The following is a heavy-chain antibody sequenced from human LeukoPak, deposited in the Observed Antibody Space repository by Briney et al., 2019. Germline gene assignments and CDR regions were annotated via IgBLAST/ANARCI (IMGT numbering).Heavy chain of an antibody. J-gene: IGHJ4*02. CDR1: GGTFSSYA. D-gene: IGHD3-16*01. CDR2: FIPIFGTA. Sequence: SVKLCCKASGGTFSSYAITWVRQAPGQGLEWMGGFIPIFGTANYAQKFQGRVTITADESTSTAYMELSSMRSEDTAVYYCARPRGDVAAYFDYWGQGTLVTVSS. V-gene: IGHV1-69*13. CDR3: ARPRGDVAAYFDY.